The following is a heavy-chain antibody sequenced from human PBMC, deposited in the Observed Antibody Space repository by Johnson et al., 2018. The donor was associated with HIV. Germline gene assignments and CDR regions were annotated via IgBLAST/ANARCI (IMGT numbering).Heavy chain of an antibody. CDR3: ARGWGIVGAKSAFDI. CDR1: GFTFRSYD. V-gene: IGHV3-13*01. D-gene: IGHD1-26*01. J-gene: IGHJ3*02. CDR2: IGTAGET. Sequence: MLLVESGGGLVQPGGSLRLSCAASGFTFRSYDMHWVRQVTGKGLEWVSAIGTAGETNYPGSVNGRFTISRENAKNSLYLQMNSLRAGDTAVYYCARGWGIVGAKSAFDIWGQGTMVTVSS.